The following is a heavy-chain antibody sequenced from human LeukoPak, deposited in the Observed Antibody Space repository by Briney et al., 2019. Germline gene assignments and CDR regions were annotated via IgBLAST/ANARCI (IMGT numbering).Heavy chain of an antibody. J-gene: IGHJ4*02. CDR3: ARGSSGWSVDY. D-gene: IGHD6-19*01. Sequence: GGSLTLSCAPSGLTFSDYYMSWIRQPPAKGLEWVSFISTTSSYIKDADSVKGRFTISRDNAKKSLYLQMDSLRAEDKAVYYCARGSSGWSVDYWGQGTLVTVSS. CDR1: GLTFSDYY. V-gene: IGHV3-11*05. CDR2: ISTTSSYI.